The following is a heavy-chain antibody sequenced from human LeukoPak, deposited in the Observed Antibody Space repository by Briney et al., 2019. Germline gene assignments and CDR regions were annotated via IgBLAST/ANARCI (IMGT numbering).Heavy chain of an antibody. V-gene: IGHV4-59*01. CDR1: GGSISSYY. Sequence: PSETLSLTCTVSGGSISSYYWSWIRQPPGKGLEWIGYIYYSGSTNYNPSLKSRVTISVDTSKNQFSLKLSSVTAADTAVYYCASHLSHFQHRGQGTLVTVSS. J-gene: IGHJ1*01. CDR3: ASHLSHFQH. CDR2: IYYSGST.